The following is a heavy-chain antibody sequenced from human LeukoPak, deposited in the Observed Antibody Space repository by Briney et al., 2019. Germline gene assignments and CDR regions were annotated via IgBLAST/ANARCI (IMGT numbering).Heavy chain of an antibody. CDR1: GFTFSSYW. J-gene: IGHJ5*02. V-gene: IGHV3-74*01. CDR3: ARDLRAAAAGSEPWFDP. CDR2: INTDGSNT. Sequence: GGSLRLSCAASGFTFSSYWMHWVRQVPGKGLVWVSQINTDGSNTNYADSVKGRFTISRDNAKNSLYLQMNSLRAEDTAVYYCARDLRAAAAGSEPWFDPWGQGTLVTVSS. D-gene: IGHD6-13*01.